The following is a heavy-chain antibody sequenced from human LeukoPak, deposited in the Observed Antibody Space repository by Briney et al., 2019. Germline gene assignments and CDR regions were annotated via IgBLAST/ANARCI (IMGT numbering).Heavy chain of an antibody. CDR1: GFTFSSYA. V-gene: IGHV3-23*01. CDR3: AKGSDYDSSGFGPPYYFDY. D-gene: IGHD3-22*01. CDR2: ISGSGGST. J-gene: IGHJ4*02. Sequence: PGGSLRLSCAASGFTFSSYAMSWVRQAPGKGLERVSAISGSGGSTYYADSVKGRFTISRDNSKNTLYLQMNSLRAEDTAVYYCAKGSDYDSSGFGPPYYFDYWGQGTLVTVSS.